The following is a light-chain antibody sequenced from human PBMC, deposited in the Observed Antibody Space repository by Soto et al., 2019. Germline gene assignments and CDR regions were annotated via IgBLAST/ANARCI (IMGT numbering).Light chain of an antibody. CDR1: QSVSSY. CDR2: DAS. Sequence: EIVLTQSPATLSLSPGERATISCRASQSVSSYLAWYQQKPGQAPRLLIYDASNRATGIPARFSGSGSGTDSTLTISSQEPEDFSVYYSQQRSNWPTFGGWTKLKIK. CDR3: QQRSNWPT. J-gene: IGKJ4*01. V-gene: IGKV3-11*01.